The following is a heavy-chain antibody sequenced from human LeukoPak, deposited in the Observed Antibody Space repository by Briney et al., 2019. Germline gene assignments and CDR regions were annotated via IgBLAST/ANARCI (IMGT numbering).Heavy chain of an antibody. Sequence: KSGGPLTLPCAPSGLTYNDYYMSWLRQAPGKGVAWVSYISSSRCYKIYEHAVKGRFTISRVNAKNSLYLQMNSLRANAAAVYDCACAPGQGCSIICIGEYFDLWGRGTLVTVSS. CDR3: ACAPGQGCSIICIGEYFDL. D-gene: IGHD2-2*01. V-gene: IGHV3-11*06. CDR2: ISSSRCYK. J-gene: IGHJ2*01. CDR1: GLTYNDYY.